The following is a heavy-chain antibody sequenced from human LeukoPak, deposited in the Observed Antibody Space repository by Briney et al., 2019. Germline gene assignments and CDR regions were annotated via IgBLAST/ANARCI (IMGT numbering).Heavy chain of an antibody. J-gene: IGHJ6*02. Sequence: GGSLRLSCAASGFIFSSYSMNWVRQAPGKGLEWVSYISSSSSTIYYADSVKGRFTISRDDAKNSLYLQMNSLRAEDTAVYYCAKFQRGRDGYNKDYYYYGMDVWGQGTTVTVSS. CDR2: ISSSSSTI. CDR1: GFIFSSYS. D-gene: IGHD5-24*01. CDR3: AKFQRGRDGYNKDYYYYGMDV. V-gene: IGHV3-48*01.